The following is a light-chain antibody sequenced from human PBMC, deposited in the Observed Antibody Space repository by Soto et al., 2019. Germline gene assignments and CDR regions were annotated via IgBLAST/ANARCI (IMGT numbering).Light chain of an antibody. CDR3: QQYGSSPIT. J-gene: IGKJ5*01. V-gene: IGKV3-15*01. Sequence: ELVMTQSPATLSVSPGERATLSCRASHFVSTNLAWYQQRPGQAPRLLIYGASTRAIGVPARFSGDGSVTHFTLTISRLEAEDFVMYYCQQYGSSPITFGQGTRLEIK. CDR2: GAS. CDR1: HFVSTN.